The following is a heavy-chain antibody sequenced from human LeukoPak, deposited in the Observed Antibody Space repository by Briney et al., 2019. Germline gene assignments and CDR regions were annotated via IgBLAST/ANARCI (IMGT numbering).Heavy chain of an antibody. CDR1: GGTFSSHA. D-gene: IGHD5-18*01. Sequence: GASVKVSCKASGGTFSSHAISWVRQAPGQGLEWMGRIIPIFGTANYAQKFQGRVTITTDESTSTAYMELSSLRSEDTAVYYCACGYSYGSFDYWGQGTLVTVSS. CDR3: ACGYSYGSFDY. V-gene: IGHV1-69*05. CDR2: IIPIFGTA. J-gene: IGHJ4*02.